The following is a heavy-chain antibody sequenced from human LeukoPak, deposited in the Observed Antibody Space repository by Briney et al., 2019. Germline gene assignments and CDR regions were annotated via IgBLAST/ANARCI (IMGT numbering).Heavy chain of an antibody. CDR3: ARDDGSYSRSPGFDH. D-gene: IGHD1-26*01. CDR2: IRYDGSNK. CDR1: GFTFSSYG. V-gene: IGHV3-30*02. Sequence: GSLELSCAASGFTFSSYGMHWVRQAPGKGLEGVAFIRYDGSNKYYADSVKGRFTISRDNAENSLYLQMNSLSAEDTAVYYCARDDGSYSRSPGFDHWGQGTLVPVSS. J-gene: IGHJ4*02.